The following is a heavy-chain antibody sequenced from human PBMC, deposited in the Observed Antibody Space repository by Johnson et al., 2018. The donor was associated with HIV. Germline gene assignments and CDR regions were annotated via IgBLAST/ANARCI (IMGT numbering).Heavy chain of an antibody. Sequence: VQLVESGGGVVQPGRSLRLSCAASGFTFSSYWMHWVRQAPGKGLVWVSRIKSAGRTTTYADSVKGRVTLPRDNSKNTLYLQMNSLRAEDTALYYCARDLEYRNYEGPRAFDIWGQGTMVTVSS. D-gene: IGHD4-11*01. V-gene: IGHV3-74*01. CDR2: IKSAGRTT. CDR1: GFTFSSYW. J-gene: IGHJ3*02. CDR3: ARDLEYRNYEGPRAFDI.